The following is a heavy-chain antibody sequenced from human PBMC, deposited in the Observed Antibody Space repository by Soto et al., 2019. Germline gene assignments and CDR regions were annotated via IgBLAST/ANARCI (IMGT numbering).Heavy chain of an antibody. CDR1: GYTFTRYT. CDR2: INTGKANT. CDR3: ERGNHY. V-gene: IGHV1-3*04. D-gene: IGHD3-16*01. J-gene: IGHJ4*02. Sequence: QVHLVQSGDEVKKPGASVKVSCRASGYTFTRYTMHWVRQAPGQRLEWMGWINTGKANTKYTQKFKGRVTITTDASASTAYMELNSLRSEDTAVYYCERGNHYWGQGTLVTVSS.